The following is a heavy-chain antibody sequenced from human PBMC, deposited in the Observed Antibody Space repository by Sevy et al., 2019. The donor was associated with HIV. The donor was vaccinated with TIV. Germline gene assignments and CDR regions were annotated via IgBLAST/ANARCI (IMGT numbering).Heavy chain of an antibody. V-gene: IGHV3-7*01. D-gene: IGHD3-3*01. Sequence: GGSLRLSCAASGFTFSSYWMSWVRQAPGKGLEWVANIKQDGSEKYYVDSVKGRFTISRDNAKNPLYLQMNSLRAEDTAVYYCARVPYDYDFWSGYYRPTGYYYYGMDVWGQGTTVTVSS. CDR1: GFTFSSYW. CDR2: IKQDGSEK. J-gene: IGHJ6*02. CDR3: ARVPYDYDFWSGYYRPTGYYYYGMDV.